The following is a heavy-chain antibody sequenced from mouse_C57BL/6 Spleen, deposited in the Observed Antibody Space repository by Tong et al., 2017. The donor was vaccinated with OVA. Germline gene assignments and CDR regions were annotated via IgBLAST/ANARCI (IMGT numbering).Heavy chain of an antibody. D-gene: IGHD1-1*01. CDR2: INPNNGGT. Sequence: EVQLQESGPELVKPGASVKISCKASGYTFTDYYMNWVKQSHGKSLEWIGDINPNNGGTIYNQKFKGKATLTVDKSSSTAYMELRSLTSEDSAVYYCARRVSGSSSWYFDVWGTGTTVTVSS. CDR3: ARRVSGSSSWYFDV. CDR1: GYTFTDYY. J-gene: IGHJ1*03. V-gene: IGHV1-26*01.